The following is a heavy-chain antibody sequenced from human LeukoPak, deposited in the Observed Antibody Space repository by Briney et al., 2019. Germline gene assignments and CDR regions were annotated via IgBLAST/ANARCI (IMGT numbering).Heavy chain of an antibody. CDR1: GGSISSYY. CDR2: IYTSGST. CDR3: ARNLRYCSGGSCYSEFDY. D-gene: IGHD2-15*01. V-gene: IGHV4-4*07. J-gene: IGHJ4*02. Sequence: SETLSLTCTVSGGSISSYYWSWIRQPAGKGLEWIGRIYTSGSTNYNPSLKSRVTMSVDTSKNQFSLKLSSVTAADTAVYYCARNLRYCSGGSCYSEFDYWGQGTLVTVSS.